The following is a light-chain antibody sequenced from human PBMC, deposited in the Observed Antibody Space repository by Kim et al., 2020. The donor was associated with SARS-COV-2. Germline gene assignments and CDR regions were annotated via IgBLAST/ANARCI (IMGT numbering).Light chain of an antibody. CDR2: DVT. V-gene: IGLV2-14*03. CDR1: SSDVGGYTY. CDR3: SSYTSSNTLV. J-gene: IGLJ1*01. Sequence: GQSITISCTGTSSDVGGYTYVSWYQQHPGKAPKVLIHDVTIRPSGISNRFSASKSASTSSLTISGLQAEDEADYYCSSYTSSNTLVFGTGTKVTVL.